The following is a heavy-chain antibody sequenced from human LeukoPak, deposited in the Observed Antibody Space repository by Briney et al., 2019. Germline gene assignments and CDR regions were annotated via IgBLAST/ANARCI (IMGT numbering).Heavy chain of an antibody. Sequence: PGRSLRLSCAASGFTFSSYAMHWVRQAPGKALEWVAVISYDRSNKYYADSVKGRFTISRDNSKNTLYLQMNSLRAEDTAVYYCAGARRLRNPFDYWGQGTLVTVSS. D-gene: IGHD1-14*01. J-gene: IGHJ4*02. CDR1: GFTFSSYA. V-gene: IGHV3-30*01. CDR2: ISYDRSNK. CDR3: AGARRLRNPFDY.